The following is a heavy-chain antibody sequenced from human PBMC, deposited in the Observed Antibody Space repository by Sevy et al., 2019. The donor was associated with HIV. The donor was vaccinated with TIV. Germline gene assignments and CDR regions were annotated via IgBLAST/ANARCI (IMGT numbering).Heavy chain of an antibody. V-gene: IGHV3-49*04. CDR2: LKSDVYGGTV. CDR1: GFTFGDYC. J-gene: IGHJ4*02. Sequence: GGSLRLSCTASGFTFGDYCMSWVRQAPGKGLEWVAFLKSDVYGGTVDHAASVRGRFVISRYDSKTIAYLQMNDLKTEETGVYYCTRWKAVQSIFDYWGQGALVTVSS. CDR3: TRWKAVQSIFDY. D-gene: IGHD6-19*01.